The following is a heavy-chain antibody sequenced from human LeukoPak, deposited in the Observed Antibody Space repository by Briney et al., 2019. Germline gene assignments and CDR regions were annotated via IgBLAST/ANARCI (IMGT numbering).Heavy chain of an antibody. Sequence: PGGSLRLSCAASRFTFSTYPMPWVRQAPGKGLEWVANIKQDGSEKYYVDSVKGRFTISRDNAKNSLYLQMNSLRAEDTAVYYCAREGGSYWEVYYYYYYMDVWGKGTTVTVSS. CDR3: AREGGSYWEVYYYYYYMDV. CDR2: IKQDGSEK. CDR1: RFTFSTYP. J-gene: IGHJ6*03. V-gene: IGHV3-7*01. D-gene: IGHD1-26*01.